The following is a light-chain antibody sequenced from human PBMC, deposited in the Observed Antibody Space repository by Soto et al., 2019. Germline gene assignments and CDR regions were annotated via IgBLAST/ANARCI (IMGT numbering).Light chain of an antibody. CDR1: SSDVGGYNY. CDR3: GSYTNSNSLV. J-gene: IGLJ1*01. CDR2: DVS. Sequence: QSVLTQPASVSGSPGQSITISCTGTSSDVGGYNYVSWYQQYPGKAPKLMIYDVSNRPSGVSNRFSGSKSGNTASLTISELQAGDEADYCCGSYTNSNSLVFGSGRKVTVL. V-gene: IGLV2-14*01.